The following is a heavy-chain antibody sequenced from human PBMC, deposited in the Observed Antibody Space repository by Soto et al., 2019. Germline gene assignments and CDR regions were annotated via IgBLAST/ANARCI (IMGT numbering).Heavy chain of an antibody. J-gene: IGHJ4*02. V-gene: IGHV1-69*01. CDR3: AGSPESSYALSQLVITTFAFY. CDR1: GGTFSSYA. Sequence: QVPLVQSGAEVKKPGSSVKVSCKASGGTFSSYAFSWVRQAPGQGLEWMGGIIPVFGATNYAQTFQGRVTITADASTSTAYMELGSLRSEDTAVYYCAGSPESSYALSQLVITTFAFYWGQGTLVTVSP. CDR2: IIPVFGAT. D-gene: IGHD3-22*01.